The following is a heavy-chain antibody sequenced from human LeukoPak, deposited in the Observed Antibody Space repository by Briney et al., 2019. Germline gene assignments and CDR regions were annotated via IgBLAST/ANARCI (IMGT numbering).Heavy chain of an antibody. J-gene: IGHJ4*02. V-gene: IGHV3-7*03. CDR3: ARGIVAVPAAIPY. D-gene: IGHD2-2*01. CDR2: IKQDGSEK. Sequence: GGSLRLSCAASGFTFSSYWMSWDRQAPGKGLEWVANIKQDGSEKYYVDSVKGRFTISRDNAKNSLYLQMNSLRAEDTAVYYCARGIVAVPAAIPYWGQGTLVTVSS. CDR1: GFTFSSYW.